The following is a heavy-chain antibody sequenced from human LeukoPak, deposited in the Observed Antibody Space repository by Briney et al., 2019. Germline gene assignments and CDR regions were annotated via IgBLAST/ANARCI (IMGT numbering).Heavy chain of an antibody. CDR2: IYYSGST. D-gene: IGHD3-10*01. J-gene: IGHJ5*02. Sequence: SETLSLTCTVSGGSISSSSYYWGWIRQPPGKGLEWIGSIYYSGSTYYNPSLKSRVTISVDTSKNQFSLKLSSVTAADTAVYYCASVLWFGELLRPTHWFDPWGQGTLVTVSS. V-gene: IGHV4-39*07. CDR3: ASVLWFGELLRPTHWFDP. CDR1: GGSISSSSYY.